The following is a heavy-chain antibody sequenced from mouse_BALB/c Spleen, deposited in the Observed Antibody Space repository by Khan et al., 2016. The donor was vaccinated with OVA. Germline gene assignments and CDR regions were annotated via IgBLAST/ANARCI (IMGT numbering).Heavy chain of an antibody. J-gene: IGHJ3*01. Sequence: QVQLKESGAELARPGASVKMSCKASGYTFTSYTIHWIKERPGQGLEWIGYINPSNGYTNYNQKFKDKATLTTDKSPTTAYLQLSSLTSDDSAVYNCIRDGAYHRNDGWFAYWGQGTLVTVSA. CDR2: INPSNGYT. CDR3: IRDGAYHRNDGWFAY. D-gene: IGHD2-14*01. CDR1: GYTFTSYT. V-gene: IGHV1-4*01.